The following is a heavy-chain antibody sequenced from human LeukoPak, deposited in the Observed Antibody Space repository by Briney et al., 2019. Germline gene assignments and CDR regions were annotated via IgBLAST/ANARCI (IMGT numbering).Heavy chain of an antibody. CDR1: GASISGSGYY. CDR2: IYSSGST. V-gene: IGHV4-39*01. CDR3: ARPGGYYDPFDN. Sequence: SETLSLTCAVSGASISGSGYYWGWIRQPPGKGLEWIGNIYSSGSTYYNASLQSRVTISIDTSKNQFSLRLNSVTAADTAVYYCARPGGYYDPFDNWGRGTLVTVSS. D-gene: IGHD3-22*01. J-gene: IGHJ4*02.